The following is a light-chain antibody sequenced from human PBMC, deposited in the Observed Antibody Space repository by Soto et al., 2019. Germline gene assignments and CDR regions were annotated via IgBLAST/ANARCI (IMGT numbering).Light chain of an antibody. Sequence: DVQLTQSPSPLSASVGDRVSISCRASRAITNHLNWYQQKPGKAPKLLIYDVSSLESGVPSRFSGSGSGTEFTLTISSLQPDDFATYYCQHYNSYSEAFGQGTKVDIK. CDR1: RAITNH. CDR2: DVS. CDR3: QHYNSYSEA. V-gene: IGKV1-5*01. J-gene: IGKJ1*01.